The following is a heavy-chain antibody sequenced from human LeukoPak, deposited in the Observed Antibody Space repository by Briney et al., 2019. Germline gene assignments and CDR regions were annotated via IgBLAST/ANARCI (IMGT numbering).Heavy chain of an antibody. Sequence: ASVKVSCKASGYTFTSYGISWVRQAPGQGLDWLGWISAYNGNTNYAQKLQGRVTMTTDTSTSTAYMELRSLRSDDTAVYYCARDHSSAQWLVTFDYWGQGTLVTVSS. CDR1: GYTFTSYG. CDR3: ARDHSSAQWLVTFDY. D-gene: IGHD6-19*01. V-gene: IGHV1-18*01. CDR2: ISAYNGNT. J-gene: IGHJ4*02.